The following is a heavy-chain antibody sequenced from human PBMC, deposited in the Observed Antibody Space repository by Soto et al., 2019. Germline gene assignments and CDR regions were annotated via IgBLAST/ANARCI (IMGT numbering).Heavy chain of an antibody. Sequence: SETLSLTCAVSGGSISSGGYSWSWIRQPPGKGLEWIGYIYHSGSTYYNPSLKSRVTISIDRSKNQFSLKLSSVTAADTAVYYCARALILTGYYIHDAFDILGQGTMVTV. D-gene: IGHD3-9*01. CDR1: GGSISSGGYS. CDR3: ARALILTGYYIHDAFDI. J-gene: IGHJ3*02. CDR2: IYHSGST. V-gene: IGHV4-30-2*01.